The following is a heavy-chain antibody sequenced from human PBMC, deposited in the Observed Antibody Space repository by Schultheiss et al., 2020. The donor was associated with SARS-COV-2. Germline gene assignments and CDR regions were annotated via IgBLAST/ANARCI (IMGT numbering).Heavy chain of an antibody. CDR1: GGSISSGGYY. J-gene: IGHJ5*02. Sequence: SETLSLTCTVSGGSISSGGYYWSWIRQHPGKGLEWIGHIYYSGSTYYNPSLKSRVTISVDTSKNQFSLKLSSVTAADTAVYYCAREIDAIDSSGHWFDPWGQGTLVTVSS. D-gene: IGHD3-22*01. CDR2: IYYSGST. V-gene: IGHV4-31*03. CDR3: AREIDAIDSSGHWFDP.